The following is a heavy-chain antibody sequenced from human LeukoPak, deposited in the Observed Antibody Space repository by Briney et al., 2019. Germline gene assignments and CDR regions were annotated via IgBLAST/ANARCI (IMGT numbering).Heavy chain of an antibody. V-gene: IGHV3-23*01. CDR3: ARGRSSESYCFDY. J-gene: IGHJ4*02. CDR2: ISGSGGST. CDR1: GFTFSSYA. Sequence: GGSLRLSCAASGFTFSSYAMSWVRQAPGKGLEWVSAISGSGGSTYYADSVKGRFTISRDNSKNTLYLQMNSLRAEDTAIYYCARGRSSESYCFDYWGQGTLLTVSS. D-gene: IGHD1-26*01.